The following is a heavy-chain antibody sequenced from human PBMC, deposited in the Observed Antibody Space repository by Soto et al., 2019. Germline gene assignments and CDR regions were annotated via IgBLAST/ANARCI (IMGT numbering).Heavy chain of an antibody. Sequence: QVQLVQSGAEVKKPGASVKVSCKASGYTFTSYDINWVRQATGQGLEWMGWMNPNSGNTGYAQKFQGRVTMTSNNSISTAYMELSRLRSEDTAVYYWARGYYDFWSGNYYYGRDVWGQGNTVTVSS. J-gene: IGHJ6*02. V-gene: IGHV1-8*01. CDR1: GYTFTSYD. D-gene: IGHD3-3*01. CDR3: ARGYYDFWSGNYYYGRDV. CDR2: MNPNSGNT.